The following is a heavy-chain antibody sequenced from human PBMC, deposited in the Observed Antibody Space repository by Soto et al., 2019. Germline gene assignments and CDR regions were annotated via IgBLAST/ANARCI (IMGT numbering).Heavy chain of an antibody. V-gene: IGHV3-53*01. J-gene: IGHJ4*02. CDR3: GAAWGGGGY. CDR1: GFTVSNNY. CDR2: IYSGGYT. D-gene: IGHD3-16*01. Sequence: EVQLVESGGGLIQPGGSLRLSCAVSGFTVSNNYMSWVRQAPGKGLEGVSVIYSGGYTAYGDSVKGRFTISRDNSKNTLVLKNEGRGTGRAAVFSCGAAWGGGGYWGQGTLVTVSS.